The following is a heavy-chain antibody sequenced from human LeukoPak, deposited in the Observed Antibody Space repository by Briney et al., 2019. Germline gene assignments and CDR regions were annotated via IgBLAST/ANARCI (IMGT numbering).Heavy chain of an antibody. D-gene: IGHD6-19*01. Sequence: GESLKISCKGSGYSFTSYWIGWVRQMPGRGLEWMGIIYPGYSDTKYSPSFQGQVTISADKSISTAYLQWSSLKASDTAMYYCSVGGIRDFHYWGQGTLVSVSS. J-gene: IGHJ4*02. V-gene: IGHV5-51*01. CDR2: IYPGYSDT. CDR3: SVGGIRDFHY. CDR1: GYSFTSYW.